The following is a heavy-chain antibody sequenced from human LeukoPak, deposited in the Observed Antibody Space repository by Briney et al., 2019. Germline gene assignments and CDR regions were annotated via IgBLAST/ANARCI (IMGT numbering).Heavy chain of an antibody. J-gene: IGHJ4*02. CDR3: ARGYGSGSYYRTHFDY. V-gene: IGHV4-39*01. D-gene: IGHD3-10*01. CDR1: GGSISSSSYY. Sequence: SETLSLTCTVSGGSISSSSYYWGWIRQPPGKGLEWIGSIYYSGSTYYNSSLKSRVTISVDTSKNQFSLKLSSVTAADTAVYYCARGYGSGSYYRTHFDYWGQGTLVTVSS. CDR2: IYYSGST.